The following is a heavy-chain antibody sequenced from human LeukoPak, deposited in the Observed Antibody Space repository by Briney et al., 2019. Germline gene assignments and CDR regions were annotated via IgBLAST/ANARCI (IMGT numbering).Heavy chain of an antibody. CDR2: IYYSGIT. J-gene: IGHJ6*03. CDR1: GGSISSYY. D-gene: IGHD5-18*01. Sequence: SETLSLTCTVSGGSISSYYWSWIRQPPGKGLEWIGYIYYSGITNYNPSLKSRATISVDTSKNQFSLKLTSVTAADTAVYYCARTTEGGYTYGYFYYYYMDVWGKGTTVTISS. V-gene: IGHV4-59*01. CDR3: ARTTEGGYTYGYFYYYYMDV.